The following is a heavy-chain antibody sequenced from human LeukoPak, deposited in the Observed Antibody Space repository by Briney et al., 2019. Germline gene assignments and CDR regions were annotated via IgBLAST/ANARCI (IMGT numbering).Heavy chain of an antibody. CDR2: IYYSGST. D-gene: IGHD6-13*01. Sequence: SETLSLTCTVPGGSISSYYWSWIRQPPGKGLEWIGYIYYSGSTNYNPSLKSRVTISVDTSKNQFSLKLSSVTAADTAVYYCARDGDSSSWYKDAFDIWGQGTMVTVSS. J-gene: IGHJ3*02. CDR3: ARDGDSSSWYKDAFDI. CDR1: GGSISSYY. V-gene: IGHV4-59*01.